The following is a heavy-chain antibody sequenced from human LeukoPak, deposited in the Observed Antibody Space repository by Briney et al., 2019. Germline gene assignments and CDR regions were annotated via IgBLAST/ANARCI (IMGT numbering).Heavy chain of an antibody. CDR1: GGSFSNFG. Sequence: SVKVSCKASGGSFSNFGISWVRQAPGQGLEWMGGILPVSNTANNAQNFQGRVTFTADTSTGTAYMELGSLRSEDTAVYYCARADRYYYDSSGPLGPWGQGTLVTVSS. CDR2: ILPVSNTA. J-gene: IGHJ5*02. CDR3: ARADRYYYDSSGPLGP. D-gene: IGHD3-22*01. V-gene: IGHV1-69*06.